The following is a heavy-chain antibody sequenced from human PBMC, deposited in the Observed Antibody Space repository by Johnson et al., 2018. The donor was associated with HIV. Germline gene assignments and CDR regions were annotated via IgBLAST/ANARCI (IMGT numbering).Heavy chain of an antibody. J-gene: IGHJ3*02. D-gene: IGHD3-22*01. Sequence: EVQLVESGGGLVQPGGSLRLSCTVSGYSVTGYNMNWVRQAPVKGLEWVSVIYTGSDSTSYTDSVKDRFTISRDSSQNAVDLQMSSLRAEDTAGYDCSRDLPYYYESSNKNGAFDIWGQGTMVTVSS. CDR2: IYTGSDST. CDR3: SRDLPYYYESSNKNGAFDI. CDR1: GYSVTGYN. V-gene: IGHV3-66*01.